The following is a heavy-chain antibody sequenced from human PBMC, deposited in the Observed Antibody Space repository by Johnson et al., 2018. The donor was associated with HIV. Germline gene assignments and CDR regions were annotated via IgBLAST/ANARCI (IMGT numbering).Heavy chain of an antibody. CDR2: ISYDGSNK. Sequence: QVQLVESGGGVVQPGRSLRLSCAASGFTFSSYAMHWVRQAPGKGLEWVAVISYDGSNKYYAESVKGRFTISRDNSKNTLYLQMNSLKTEDTAVYYCARDPSRSPVAFDIWGQGTMVTVSS. CDR3: ARDPSRSPVAFDI. J-gene: IGHJ3*02. CDR1: GFTFSSYA. V-gene: IGHV3-30*04.